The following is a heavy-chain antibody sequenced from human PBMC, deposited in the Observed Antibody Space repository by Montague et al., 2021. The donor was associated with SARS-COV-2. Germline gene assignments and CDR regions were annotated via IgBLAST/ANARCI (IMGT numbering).Heavy chain of an antibody. J-gene: IGHJ4*02. Sequence: SETLSLTCTVSGGSISSSSYYWGWIRQPPGKGLEWIGSIYYSGSTXYNPSLKSRVTISVDTSKNQFSPKLSSVTAADTAVYYCARQMGQSSIFGVVIQYYFDYWGQGTLVTVSS. CDR1: GGSISSSSYY. V-gene: IGHV4-39*01. CDR3: ARQMGQSSIFGVVIQYYFDY. CDR2: IYYSGST. D-gene: IGHD3-3*01.